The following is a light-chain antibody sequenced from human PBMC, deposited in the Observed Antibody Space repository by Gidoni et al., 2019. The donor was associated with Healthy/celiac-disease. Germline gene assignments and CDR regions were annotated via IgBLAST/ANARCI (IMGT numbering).Light chain of an antibody. Sequence: DIQMTQSPSTLSASVGDRVTIPCRSSQSISSWLAWYQQKPGKAPKLLIYKASSLESGVPSRFSGIGSGTEFSLTISRLQPDDFATYYCQHMYTFGQGTKLEIK. CDR3: QHMYT. V-gene: IGKV1-5*03. CDR2: KAS. CDR1: QSISSW. J-gene: IGKJ2*01.